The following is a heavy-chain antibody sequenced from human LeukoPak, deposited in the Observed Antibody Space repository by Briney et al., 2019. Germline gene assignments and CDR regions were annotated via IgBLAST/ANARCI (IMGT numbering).Heavy chain of an antibody. CDR2: VYFLGST. CDR1: GGSTSPYY. Sequence: PSDSLSLAWTVAGGSTSPYYCSWIRQPPGGWLGWIVYVYFLGSTYTNTPLRSRVTTSEETSKKHCSRKLTAVTAADTAAYYCTAHGPASPAHTYIDSWGQGTRVTVSS. D-gene: IGHD3/OR15-3a*01. J-gene: IGHJ4*02. V-gene: IGHV4-59*08. CDR3: TAHGPASPAHTYIDS.